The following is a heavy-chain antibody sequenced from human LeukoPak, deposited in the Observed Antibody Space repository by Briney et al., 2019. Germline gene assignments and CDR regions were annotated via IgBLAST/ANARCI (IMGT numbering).Heavy chain of an antibody. CDR3: AKGGLSRNDAFDI. J-gene: IGHJ3*02. D-gene: IGHD3-10*01. CDR1: GFTVSSNY. V-gene: IGHV3-23*01. Sequence: AGGSLRLSCAASGFTVSSNYMSWVRQAPGKGLEWVSGVGGSGRYPHSADSVKGRFNISRDNSKNTLYLQMNSLRVEDTALYYCAKGGLSRNDAFDIWGRGTMVTVSS. CDR2: VGGSGRYP.